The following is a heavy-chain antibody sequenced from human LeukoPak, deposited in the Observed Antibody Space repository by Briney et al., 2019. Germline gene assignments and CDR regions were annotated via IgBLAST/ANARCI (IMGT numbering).Heavy chain of an antibody. CDR3: ARESAPAGLGD. CDR1: GFPFSRDW. V-gene: IGHV3-74*01. CDR2: IKPDGSQT. Sequence: GGSLRPSFATSGFPFSRDWIHRVRQAPGKGPVWVSRIKPDGSQTGYADSVRGRFTISRDNAKSTLFLQMISLRVEDTAIYYCARESAPAGLGDWGQGTLVTVST. D-gene: IGHD2-2*01. J-gene: IGHJ4*02.